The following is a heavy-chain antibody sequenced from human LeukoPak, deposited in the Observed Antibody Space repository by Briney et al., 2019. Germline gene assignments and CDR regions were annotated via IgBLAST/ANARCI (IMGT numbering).Heavy chain of an antibody. CDR2: IYHSGST. D-gene: IGHD3-22*01. V-gene: IGHV4-59*08. J-gene: IGHJ5*02. Sequence: PSETLSLTCTVSGGSISSYYLSWIRQPPGKGLEWIGSIYHSGSTYYSPSLKSRVTISVDTPKNQFSLSLSSVTAADTAVYYCARSYYDSSGYEGFDPWGQGTLVTVSS. CDR3: ARSYYDSSGYEGFDP. CDR1: GGSISSYY.